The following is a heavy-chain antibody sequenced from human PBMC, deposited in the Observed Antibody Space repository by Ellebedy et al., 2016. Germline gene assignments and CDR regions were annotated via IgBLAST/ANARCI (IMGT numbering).Heavy chain of an antibody. J-gene: IGHJ4*01. CDR2: IRKDGGEI. Sequence: GESLKISCAASGFTLSSYWMSWVRQAPGKGLEWVANIRKDGGEIFYVDSVKGRFIVSRDNAKNLVYLQMNSLRDEDTAVYYCARDLDFGTLVYWGHGTLVTVSS. CDR3: ARDLDFGTLVY. CDR1: GFTLSSYW. V-gene: IGHV3-7*01. D-gene: IGHD1-14*01.